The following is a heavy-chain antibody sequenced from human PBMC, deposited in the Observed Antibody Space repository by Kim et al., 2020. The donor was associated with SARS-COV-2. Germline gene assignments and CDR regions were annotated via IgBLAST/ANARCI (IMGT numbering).Heavy chain of an antibody. J-gene: IGHJ3*02. D-gene: IGHD1-26*01. V-gene: IGHV1-46*01. Sequence: KFKGRVTMTRDTYTSTVYMELSSLRSEDTAVYYCAREGSYGGNAEVAFDIWGQGTMVTVSS. CDR3: AREGSYGGNAEVAFDI.